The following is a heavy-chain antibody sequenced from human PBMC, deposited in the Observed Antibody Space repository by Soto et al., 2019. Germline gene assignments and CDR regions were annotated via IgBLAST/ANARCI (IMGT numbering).Heavy chain of an antibody. CDR3: ASDSSAYCTGGRCYPLGWFDP. CDR2: ISAYNGNT. Sequence: QVQLVQSGAEVKKPGASVKVSCKASGYTFTSYGISWVRQAPGQGLEWMGWISAYNGNTNYAQKPQGRVTMTTDTSTGTAHLQLSRRRPDDTAAYPCASDSSAYCTGGRCYPLGWFDPWGQGTPVPLSS. D-gene: IGHD2-15*01. CDR1: GYTFTSYG. V-gene: IGHV1-18*01. J-gene: IGHJ5*02.